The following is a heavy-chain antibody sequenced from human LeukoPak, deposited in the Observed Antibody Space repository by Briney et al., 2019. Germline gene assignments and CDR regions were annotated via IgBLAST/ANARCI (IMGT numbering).Heavy chain of an antibody. CDR3: ARDLGFWSGPDY. D-gene: IGHD3-3*01. J-gene: IGHJ4*02. CDR1: GGYISSYY. CDR2: LYSSGST. V-gene: IGHV4-4*07. Sequence: PSETLSLTCTVSGGYISSYYWSWIRQPAGKGLQWIGRLYSSGSTNYNPSLKSRVTMSVDTSKNQFSLRLSSVTAADTAVYCCARDLGFWSGPDYWGQGTLVTVSS.